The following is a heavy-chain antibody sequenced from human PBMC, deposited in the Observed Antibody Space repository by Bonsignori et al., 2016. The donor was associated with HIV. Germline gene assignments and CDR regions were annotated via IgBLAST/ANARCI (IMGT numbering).Heavy chain of an antibody. J-gene: IGHJ4*02. CDR1: GYTFTTYY. CDR2: INPSGGST. D-gene: IGHD1-14*01. V-gene: IGHV1-46*04. Sequence: ASVKVSCKASGYTFTTYYMHWVRQAPGQGLEWMGIINPSGGSTSYAQRLQGRVTMTRDTSTSTVYMELSSLRSEDTAVYYCAGDESLRNRPPRRAFDYWGQGTLVTVSS. CDR3: AGDESLRNRPPRRAFDY.